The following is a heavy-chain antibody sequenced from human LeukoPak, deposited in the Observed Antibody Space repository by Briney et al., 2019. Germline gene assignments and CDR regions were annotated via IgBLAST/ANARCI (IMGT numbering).Heavy chain of an antibody. D-gene: IGHD6-13*01. CDR1: GFTFSSYA. J-gene: IGHJ3*02. CDR2: ISYDGSNK. Sequence: PGRSLRLSCAASGFTFSSYAMHWVRQAPGKGLEWVAVISYDGSNKHYADSVKGRFTISRDNSKNTLCLQMNSLRVEDTAVYYCARAATGSRNAFDIWGQGTVVTVSS. CDR3: ARAATGSRNAFDI. V-gene: IGHV3-30-3*01.